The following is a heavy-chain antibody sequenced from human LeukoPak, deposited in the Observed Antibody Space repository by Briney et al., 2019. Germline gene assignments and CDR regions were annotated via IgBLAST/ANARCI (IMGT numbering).Heavy chain of an antibody. J-gene: IGHJ4*02. CDR1: GGSISSGGYY. CDR2: IYHSGST. D-gene: IGHD3-3*01. CDR3: ARRKYVLRPIDY. V-gene: IGHV4-61*08. Sequence: SETLSLTCTVSGGSISSGGYYWSWIRQPPGKGLEWIGYIYHSGSTNYNPSLKSRVTISVDTSKNQFSLKLSSVTAADTAVYYCARRKYVLRPIDYWGQGTLVTVSS.